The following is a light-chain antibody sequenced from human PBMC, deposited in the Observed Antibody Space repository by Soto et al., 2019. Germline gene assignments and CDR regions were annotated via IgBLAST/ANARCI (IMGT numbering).Light chain of an antibody. V-gene: IGKV3-20*01. J-gene: IGKJ4*01. CDR3: QQYGSSLLT. Sequence: IVLTQSPGTLSLSPGERATLSCRASQSVSNRYLAWYQQKPGQAPRLLIYAASNRATGIPDRFSGSGSGTDFTLTISRLEPEDFAVYYCQQYGSSLLTFGGGTKVEIK. CDR2: AAS. CDR1: QSVSNRY.